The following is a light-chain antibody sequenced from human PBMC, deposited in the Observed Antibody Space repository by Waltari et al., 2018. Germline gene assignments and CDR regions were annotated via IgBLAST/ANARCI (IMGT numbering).Light chain of an antibody. CDR3: LQYNSAPYS. V-gene: IGKV1-17*01. J-gene: IGKJ2*03. CDR1: QGISNY. Sequence: DIQLTQSPSSLSASVVDRATFTCRASQGISNYLNWYQQKPGKAPKRLIYDASSLQSGVPSRFSGSGSGTVFTLTISSLQPEDFATYYCLQYNSAPYSFGQGTKVEIK. CDR2: DAS.